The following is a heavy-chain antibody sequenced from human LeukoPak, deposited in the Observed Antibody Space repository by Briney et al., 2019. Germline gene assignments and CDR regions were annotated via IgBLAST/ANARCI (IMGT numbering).Heavy chain of an antibody. Sequence: GGSLRLSCAASGFTVSSNYMSWVRQAPGKGLEWVAFIRYDGSNKYYADSVKGRFTISRDNSKNTLYLQMNSLRAEDTAVYYCAKEVDIVVVPAAPPDYWGQGTLVTVSS. CDR3: AKEVDIVVVPAAPPDY. J-gene: IGHJ4*02. D-gene: IGHD2-2*01. CDR1: GFTVSSNY. CDR2: IRYDGSNK. V-gene: IGHV3-30*02.